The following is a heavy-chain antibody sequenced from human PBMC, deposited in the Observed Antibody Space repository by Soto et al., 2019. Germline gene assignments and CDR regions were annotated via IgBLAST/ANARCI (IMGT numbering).Heavy chain of an antibody. J-gene: IGHJ3*02. CDR1: GFTFSSYA. CDR3: ARDPLRYFDWLHNAFDI. Sequence: QVQLVESGGGVVQPGRSLRLSCAASGFTFSSYAMHWVRQAPGKGLEWVAVISYDGSNKYYADSVKGRFTISRDNSNNTLHLQMNRLRAEDTAVYYSARDPLRYFDWLHNAFDIWGQGTMATVSS. CDR2: ISYDGSNK. V-gene: IGHV3-30-3*01. D-gene: IGHD3-9*01.